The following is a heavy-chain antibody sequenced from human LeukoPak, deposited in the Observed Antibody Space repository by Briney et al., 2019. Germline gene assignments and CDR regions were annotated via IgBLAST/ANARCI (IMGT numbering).Heavy chain of an antibody. CDR2: IRYDGSNK. V-gene: IGHV3-30*02. CDR1: GFTFSSYG. J-gene: IGHJ4*02. CDR3: AKDRGWRVGATPTLYDY. Sequence: GGSLRLSCAASGFTFSSYGMHWVRQAPGKGLEWVAFIRYDGSNKYYADSVKGRFTTSRDNSKNTLYLQMNSLRAEDTAVYYCAKDRGWRVGATPTLYDYWGQGTLVTVSS. D-gene: IGHD1-26*01.